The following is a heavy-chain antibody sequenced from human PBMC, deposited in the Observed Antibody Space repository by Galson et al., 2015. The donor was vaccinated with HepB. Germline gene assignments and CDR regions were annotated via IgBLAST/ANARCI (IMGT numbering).Heavy chain of an antibody. D-gene: IGHD6-19*01. J-gene: IGHJ3*02. Sequence: SLRLSCAASGFTFSDYYMSWIRQAPGKGLEWVSYISSSSSYTNYADSVKGRFTISRDNAKNSLYLQMNSLRAEDTAVYYCAREIAVAGTRGGAFDIWGQGTMVTVSS. CDR1: GFTFSDYY. V-gene: IGHV3-11*05. CDR2: ISSSSSYT. CDR3: AREIAVAGTRGGAFDI.